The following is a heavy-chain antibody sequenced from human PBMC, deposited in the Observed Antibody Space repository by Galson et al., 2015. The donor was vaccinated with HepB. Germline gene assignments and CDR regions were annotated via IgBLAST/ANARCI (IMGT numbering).Heavy chain of an antibody. CDR2: INHSGST. J-gene: IGHJ4*02. CDR3: ARGGFYYDSSGYLGFGHRRRRFDY. Sequence: LSLTCAVYGGSFSGYYWSWIRQPPGKGLEWIGEINHSGSTSYNPSLKSRVTISVDTSKNQFSLKLSSVTAADTAVYYCARGGFYYDSSGYLGFGHRRRRFDYWGQGTLVTVSS. D-gene: IGHD3-22*01. CDR1: GGSFSGYY. V-gene: IGHV4-34*01.